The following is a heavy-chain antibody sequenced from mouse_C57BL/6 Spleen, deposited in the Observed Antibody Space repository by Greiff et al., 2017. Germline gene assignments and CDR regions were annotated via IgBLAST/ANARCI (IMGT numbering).Heavy chain of an antibody. Sequence: EVQLQQSGPELVKPGASVKISCKASGYTFTDYYMNWVKQSHGKSLEWIGDINPNNGGTSYNQKFKGKATLTVDKSSSTAYMELRGLTSEDSAVYYCARDWGGFAYWGQGTLVTVSA. CDR2: INPNNGGT. CDR1: GYTFTDYY. CDR3: ARDWGGFAY. V-gene: IGHV1-26*01. J-gene: IGHJ3*01. D-gene: IGHD4-1*01.